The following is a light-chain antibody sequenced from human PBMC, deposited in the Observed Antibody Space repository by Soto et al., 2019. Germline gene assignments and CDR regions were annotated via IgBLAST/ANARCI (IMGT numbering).Light chain of an antibody. V-gene: IGKV1-5*03. CDR1: QSINSW. J-gene: IGKJ3*01. Sequence: DIQMTQSPSTLSASVGDRVTITCRASQSINSWLAWYQQKPGKAPKLLIYRASSLEGGVPSRFSGSRSGTEFTLTISSLQPDDFSTYYCQHYDSYSGTFAPGTKVDIK. CDR3: QHYDSYSGT. CDR2: RAS.